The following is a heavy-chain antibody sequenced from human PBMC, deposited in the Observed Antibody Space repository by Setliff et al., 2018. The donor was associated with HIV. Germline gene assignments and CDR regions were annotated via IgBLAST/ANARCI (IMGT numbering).Heavy chain of an antibody. CDR1: GYTFLNYG. J-gene: IGHJ5*02. CDR3: ARDSGMAVVGTWRRLDP. CDR2: INVGNGNT. V-gene: IGHV1-18*01. Sequence: ASVKVSCKASGYTFLNYGISWVRQTPGRGLEWMASINVGNGNTKTARKFQGRVALTTDTSTSTAHMGLRNLRSDDTAVYYCARDSGMAVVGTWRRLDPWGQGTLVTVSS. D-gene: IGHD6-19*01.